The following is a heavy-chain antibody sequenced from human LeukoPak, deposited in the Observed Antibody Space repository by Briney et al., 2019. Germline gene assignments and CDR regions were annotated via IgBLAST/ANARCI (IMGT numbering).Heavy chain of an antibody. Sequence: PSETLSLTCTVSGGSISSYYWSWIRQPPGKGLEWIGYIYYSGSTNYNPSLKSRVTISVDTSKNQFSLKLSSVTAADTAVYYCARSGPRRYSGGWYGVDYWGQGTLVTVSS. V-gene: IGHV4-59*08. J-gene: IGHJ4*02. D-gene: IGHD6-19*01. CDR2: IYYSGST. CDR3: ARSGPRRYSGGWYGVDY. CDR1: GGSISSYY.